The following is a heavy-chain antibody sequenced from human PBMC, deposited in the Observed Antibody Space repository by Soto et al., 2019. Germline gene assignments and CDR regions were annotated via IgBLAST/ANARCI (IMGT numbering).Heavy chain of an antibody. D-gene: IGHD6-13*01. CDR3: LGHVVCSSSWPIYCYYCYGLEV. V-gene: IGHV5-51*01. Sequence: PGESLKISCKGSGYSFTSYWIGWVRQMPGKGLEWMGIIYPGDSDTRYSPSFQGQVTISADKSISTAYLQWSSLKASYTAMYYCLGHVVCSSSWPIYCYYCYGLEVWGQGTTVTVSS. CDR1: GYSFTSYW. J-gene: IGHJ6*02. CDR2: IYPGDSDT.